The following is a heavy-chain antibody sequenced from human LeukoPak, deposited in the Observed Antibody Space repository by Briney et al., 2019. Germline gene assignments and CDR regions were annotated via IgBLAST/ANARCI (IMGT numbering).Heavy chain of an antibody. V-gene: IGHV1-2*02. J-gene: IGHJ4*02. CDR3: ARGTGEGYSYGRYYFDY. D-gene: IGHD5-18*01. CDR2: VNPNSGGT. Sequence: ASVKVSCKASGYTFTGYYMHWVRQAPGQGLEWMGWVNPNSGGTNYAQKFQGRVTITRDTSISTAYMELSRLISDDTAVYYCARGTGEGYSYGRYYFDYWGQGTLVTVSS. CDR1: GYTFTGYY.